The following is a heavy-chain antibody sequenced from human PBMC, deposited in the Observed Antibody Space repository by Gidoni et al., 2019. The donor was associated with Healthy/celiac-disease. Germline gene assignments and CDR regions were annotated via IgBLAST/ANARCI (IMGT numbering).Heavy chain of an antibody. Sequence: QVQLVESGGGVVQPGRSLRLSCAASGFPFSSYGMHWVRQAPGKGLEWVAVIWYDGSNKYYADSVKGRFTISRDNSKNTLYLQMNSLRAEDTAVYYCAKSSCGGDCYVDYWGQGTLVTVSS. V-gene: IGHV3-33*06. D-gene: IGHD2-21*02. CDR3: AKSSCGGDCYVDY. CDR2: IWYDGSNK. CDR1: GFPFSSYG. J-gene: IGHJ4*02.